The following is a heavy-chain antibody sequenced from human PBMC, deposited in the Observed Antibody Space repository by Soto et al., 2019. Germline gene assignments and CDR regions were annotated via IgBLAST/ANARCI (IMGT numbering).Heavy chain of an antibody. CDR1: GFTFSSYS. CDR3: ARTTPERIVGAKTGAFDI. J-gene: IGHJ3*02. V-gene: IGHV3-21*01. CDR2: ISSSSSYI. Sequence: GGSLRLSCAASGFTFSSYSMNWVRQAPGKGLEWVSSISSSSSYIYYADSVKGRFTISRDNAKNSLYLQMNSLRAEDTAVYYCARTTPERIVGAKTGAFDIWGQGTMVTVSS. D-gene: IGHD1-26*01.